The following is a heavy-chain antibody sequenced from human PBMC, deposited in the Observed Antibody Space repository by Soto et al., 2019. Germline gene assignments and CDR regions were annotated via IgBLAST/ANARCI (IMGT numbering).Heavy chain of an antibody. CDR1: GGTFSNYA. V-gene: IGHV1-69*13. J-gene: IGHJ4*02. D-gene: IGHD2-2*01. Sequence: SVKVSCKASGGTFSNYAVSWVRQAPGQGLEWVGGISPIFGTTNYAQKFQGRVTITADESPSTAYMELFSLRSEDTAFYFCARVRCSSTSCVGRSSDVWGQGTLVTVSS. CDR3: ARVRCSSTSCVGRSSDV. CDR2: ISPIFGTT.